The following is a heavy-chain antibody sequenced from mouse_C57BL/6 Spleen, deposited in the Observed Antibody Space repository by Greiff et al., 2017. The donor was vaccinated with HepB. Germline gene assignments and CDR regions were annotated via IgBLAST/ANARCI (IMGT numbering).Heavy chain of an antibody. V-gene: IGHV5-12*01. Sequence: EVQVVESGGGLVQPGGSLKLSCAASGFTFSDYYMYWVRQTPEKRLEWVAYISNGGGSTYYPDTVKGRFTISRDNAKNTLYLQMSRLKSEDTAMYYCASPLNWDWYFDVWGTGTTVTVSS. CDR3: ASPLNWDWYFDV. J-gene: IGHJ1*03. CDR1: GFTFSDYY. D-gene: IGHD4-1*01. CDR2: ISNGGGST.